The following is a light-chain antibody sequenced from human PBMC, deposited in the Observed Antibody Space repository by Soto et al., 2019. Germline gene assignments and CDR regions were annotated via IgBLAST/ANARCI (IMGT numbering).Light chain of an antibody. CDR3: CSYAGSSTHYV. CDR1: SSDVGSYNL. V-gene: IGLV2-23*01. J-gene: IGLJ1*01. CDR2: EGS. Sequence: QSALTQPASVSGSPGQSITISCTGTSSDVGSYNLVSWYQQHPGKAPKLMIYEGSKRPSGVSNRFSGSKSGNTASLTISGLQDEDEADYYCCSYAGSSTHYVFGTGTKLTVL.